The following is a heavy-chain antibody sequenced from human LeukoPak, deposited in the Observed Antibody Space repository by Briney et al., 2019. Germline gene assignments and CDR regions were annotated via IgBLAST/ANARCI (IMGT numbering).Heavy chain of an antibody. V-gene: IGHV4-59*12. J-gene: IGHJ4*02. CDR1: GCSISSYY. D-gene: IGHD5-18*01. CDR2: IFHSGST. CDR3: ARDYQGGYGDKTVDY. Sequence: SETLTLTCSVSGCSISSYYWSWIRQPPGKGLEWIGYIFHSGSTNYNPSLKSRVTISVDTSKNQISLKLSSVTAADTAVYYCARDYQGGYGDKTVDYWGQGTLVTVSS.